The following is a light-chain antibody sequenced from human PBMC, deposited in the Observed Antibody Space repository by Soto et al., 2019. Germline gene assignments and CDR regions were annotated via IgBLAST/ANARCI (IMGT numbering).Light chain of an antibody. V-gene: IGLV1-47*01. CDR2: RND. J-gene: IGLJ1*01. CDR3: AAWDDTVRSYV. Sequence: QSVLTQPSSVSGTPGQGVTISCSGSISNIGNNYVYWLQQLPGTAPKVLSNRNDQRPSGVPDRFSGSKSGTSASLAISGLRSEDEAEYYCAAWDDTVRSYVFGTGTKLTVL. CDR1: ISNIGNNY.